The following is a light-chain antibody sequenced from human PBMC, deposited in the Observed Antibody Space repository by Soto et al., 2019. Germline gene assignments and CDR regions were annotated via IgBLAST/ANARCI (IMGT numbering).Light chain of an antibody. J-gene: IGKJ4*01. CDR2: AAS. Sequence: EIVLTQSPGTLSLSPGERATLSCRASQSVSSSYLAWYQQKPGQAPRLLIYAASSRATGIPDRFSGSGSGTEFTLTINSLQSEDFAVYYCQPYNNWPLTFGGGTKVDIK. CDR3: QPYNNWPLT. V-gene: IGKV3-20*01. CDR1: QSVSSSY.